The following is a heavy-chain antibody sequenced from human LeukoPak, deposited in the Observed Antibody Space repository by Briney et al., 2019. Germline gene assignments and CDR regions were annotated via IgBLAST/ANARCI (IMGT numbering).Heavy chain of an antibody. J-gene: IGHJ5*02. V-gene: IGHV5-10-1*01. CDR3: ARRYYYDSSGYPNWFDP. Sequence: GESLKISCKGSGYSFTNYWISWVRQMPGKGLEWMGRIDPSDSYTNYSPSFQGHVTISADKSISTAYLQWSSLKASDTAVYYCARRYYYDSSGYPNWFDPWGQGTLVTVSS. CDR1: GYSFTNYW. CDR2: IDPSDSYT. D-gene: IGHD3-22*01.